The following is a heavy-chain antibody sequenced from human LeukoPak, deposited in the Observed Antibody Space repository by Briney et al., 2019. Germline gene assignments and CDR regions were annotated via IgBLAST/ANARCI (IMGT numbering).Heavy chain of an antibody. Sequence: GGSLRLSCSGSGFTFHNYAMHWVRQAPGKGLEYVSAISSDGDGTYYADSVKDRFTISRDNSKYTLSLQMSSLRDEDTAVYYCVKNSVALNAYYYYHAMDVWGQGTTVTVSS. CDR2: ISSDGDGT. CDR3: VKNSVALNAYYYYHAMDV. J-gene: IGHJ6*02. CDR1: GFTFHNYA. D-gene: IGHD5-18*01. V-gene: IGHV3-64D*09.